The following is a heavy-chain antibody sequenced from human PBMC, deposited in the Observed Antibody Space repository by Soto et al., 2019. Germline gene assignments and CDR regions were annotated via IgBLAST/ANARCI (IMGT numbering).Heavy chain of an antibody. J-gene: IGHJ4*02. V-gene: IGHV3-23*01. CDR2: ISGSGGST. CDR3: AKGPITMVRGDPAPNDY. D-gene: IGHD3-10*01. Sequence: GSLRLSCAASGFTFSSYAMSWVRQAPGKGLEWVSAISGSGGSTYYADSVKGRFTISRDNSKNTLYLQMNSLRAEDTAVYYCAKGPITMVRGDPAPNDYWGQGTLVTVSS. CDR1: GFTFSSYA.